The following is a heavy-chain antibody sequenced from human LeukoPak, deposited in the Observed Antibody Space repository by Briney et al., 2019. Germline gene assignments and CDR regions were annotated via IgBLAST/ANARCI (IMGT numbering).Heavy chain of an antibody. CDR3: AKDHYDGSGYYYFDD. Sequence: AGGSLRPSCAASGFTFSSYAMHWVRQAPGKGLEWVAVISFDGSNKYYADSVKGRFTISRDNSKNTVYLQMNSLRAEDTAVYYCAKDHYDGSGYYYFDDWGQETLVTASS. J-gene: IGHJ4*02. CDR1: GFTFSSYA. CDR2: ISFDGSNK. V-gene: IGHV3-30*18. D-gene: IGHD3-22*01.